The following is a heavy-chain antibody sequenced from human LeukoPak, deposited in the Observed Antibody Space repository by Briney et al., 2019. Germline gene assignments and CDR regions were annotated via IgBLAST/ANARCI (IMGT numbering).Heavy chain of an antibody. Sequence: GGSLRLSCAASGFSFKDAWMSWVRQAPGKGLEWVGRIKSKTDGVTTDYAAPVKGRFTISRDDSKNTLYLQVNSLKTEGTALYYCTRIRGYSAYDFNYWGQGTLVTVSS. J-gene: IGHJ4*02. V-gene: IGHV3-15*01. D-gene: IGHD5-12*01. CDR3: TRIRGYSAYDFNY. CDR1: GFSFKDAW. CDR2: IKSKTDGVTT.